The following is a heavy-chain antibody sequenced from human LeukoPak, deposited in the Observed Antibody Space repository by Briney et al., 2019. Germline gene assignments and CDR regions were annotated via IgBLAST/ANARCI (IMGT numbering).Heavy chain of an antibody. Sequence: ASVKVSCKASGYTFTSYEINWVRQATGQGLEWMGWMKPNSGNTGYAQKFQGRVTMTRNTSISTAYMELSSLRSEDTAVYYCARVERNFDWSYEYSNWFDPWGQGTLVTVSS. V-gene: IGHV1-8*01. CDR3: ARVERNFDWSYEYSNWFDP. J-gene: IGHJ5*02. CDR1: GYTFTSYE. D-gene: IGHD3-9*01. CDR2: MKPNSGNT.